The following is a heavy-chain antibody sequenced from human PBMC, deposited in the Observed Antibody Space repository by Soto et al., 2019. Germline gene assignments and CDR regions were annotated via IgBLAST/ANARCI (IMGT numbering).Heavy chain of an antibody. D-gene: IGHD4-17*01. CDR1: GASISNSNW. Sequence: QVHLQESGPGLVKPSGTLSLTCAVSGASISNSNWWTWVRQPPGKRLEWIGEVYHNGNTHYNPSLEGRVTISLDKSKNQFSLKLISVTAADTAVYYCVRDYHYGDLGWYDSWGQGTLVTVSS. V-gene: IGHV4-4*02. J-gene: IGHJ5*01. CDR2: VYHNGNT. CDR3: VRDYHYGDLGWYDS.